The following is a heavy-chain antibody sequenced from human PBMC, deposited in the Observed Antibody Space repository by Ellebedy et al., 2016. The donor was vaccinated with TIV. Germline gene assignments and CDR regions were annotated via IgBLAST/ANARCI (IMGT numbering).Heavy chain of an antibody. CDR1: AGSISSGGYY. CDR2: IYYSGST. V-gene: IGHV4-39*01. J-gene: IGHJ5*02. CDR3: ARRGPARWFDP. Sequence: MPSETLSLTCTLSAGSISSGGYYWGCIRQPPGKGLEWIGSIYYSGSTYYNPSLKSRVTISVDTSKNQFSLKLSSVTAADTAVYYCARRGPARWFDPWGQGTLVTVSS.